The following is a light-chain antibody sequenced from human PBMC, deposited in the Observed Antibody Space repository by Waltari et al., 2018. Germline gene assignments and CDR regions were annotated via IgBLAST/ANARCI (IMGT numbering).Light chain of an antibody. CDR2: WAS. CDR1: QSRLYRPNNLNY. CDR3: QQSYTTPRT. Sequence: DIVMTQAPESLAVCLAERASINCMSSQSRLYRPNNLNYLTWYQRKPGQPPKLLISWASTRASGVPDRFSGSGSGTDFTLTISSLQAEDVAVYYCQQSYTTPRTFGGGTRVEIK. J-gene: IGKJ4*02. V-gene: IGKV4-1*01.